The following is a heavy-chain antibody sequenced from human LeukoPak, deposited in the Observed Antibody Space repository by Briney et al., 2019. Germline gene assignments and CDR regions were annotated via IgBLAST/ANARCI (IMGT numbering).Heavy chain of an antibody. Sequence: SVKVSCKASGGTFSSYAISWVRQAPGQGLEWMGGIIPIFGTANYAQKFQGRVTITADESTSTAYMELSSLSSEDTAVYYCASSGVVPAARGRFDPWGQGTLVTVSS. D-gene: IGHD2-2*01. CDR2: IIPIFGTA. V-gene: IGHV1-69*01. J-gene: IGHJ5*02. CDR1: GGTFSSYA. CDR3: ASSGVVPAARGRFDP.